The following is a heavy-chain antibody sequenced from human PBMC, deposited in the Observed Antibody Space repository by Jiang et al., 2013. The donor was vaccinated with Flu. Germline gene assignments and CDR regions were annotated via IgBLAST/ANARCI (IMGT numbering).Heavy chain of an antibody. J-gene: IGHJ5*02. D-gene: IGHD3-10*01. CDR3: ARGRYYYGSSNNWFDP. Sequence: SLKSRVTISVDTSKNQFSLKLSSVTAADTAVYYCARGRYYYGSSNNWFDPWGQGTLVTVSS. V-gene: IGHV4-31*02.